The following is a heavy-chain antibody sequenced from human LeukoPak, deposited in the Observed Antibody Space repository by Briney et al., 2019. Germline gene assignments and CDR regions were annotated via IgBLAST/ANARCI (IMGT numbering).Heavy chain of an antibody. CDR2: ISSSGST. V-gene: IGHV4-61*02. J-gene: IGHJ6*03. CDR3: ARVAVTNDYVWGSYRYYYYYMDV. D-gene: IGHD3-16*02. Sequence: SETLSLTCTVSGDSISSGDYYWSWIRQPAGKGLEWIGRISSSGSTNYNPSLKSRVTISVDTSKNQFSLKLSSVTAADTAVYYCARVAVTNDYVWGSYRYYYYYMDVWGKGTTVTVSS. CDR1: GDSISSGDYY.